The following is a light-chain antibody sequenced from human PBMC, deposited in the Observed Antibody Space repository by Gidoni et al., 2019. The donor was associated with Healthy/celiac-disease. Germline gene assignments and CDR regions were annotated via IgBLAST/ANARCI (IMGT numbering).Light chain of an antibody. V-gene: IGKV1-33*01. J-gene: IGKJ4*01. CDR3: QHYDNLPLT. CDR2: DAS. Sequence: DIQMTQSPSSLSASVGDRVTITCQASQDIRNYLNWYQQKPGKAPKLLIYDASKLETVVPSRFSGSGSGTDFTFTISSLQPEDIATYYCQHYDNLPLTCGGGTKVEIK. CDR1: QDIRNY.